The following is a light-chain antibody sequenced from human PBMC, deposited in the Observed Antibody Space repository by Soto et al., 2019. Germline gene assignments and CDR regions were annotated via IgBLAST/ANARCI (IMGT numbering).Light chain of an antibody. CDR3: AAWDDSLNVVV. V-gene: IGLV1-44*01. Sequence: QSVLTQPPSASGTPGQRVTISCSGSSSNIGSNTVNWYKQLPGTAPKLLIYSNNQRPSGVPDRFSGSKSGTSASLAISGLQSEDVADYYCAAWDDSLNVVVFGGGTKLTVL. CDR2: SNN. CDR1: SSNIGSNT. J-gene: IGLJ2*01.